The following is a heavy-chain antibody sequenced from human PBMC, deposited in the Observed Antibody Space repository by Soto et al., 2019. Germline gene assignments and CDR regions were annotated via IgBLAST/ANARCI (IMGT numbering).Heavy chain of an antibody. Sequence: ASVKVSCKASGGTFSSYAISWVRQAPGQGLEWMGGIIPIFGTANYAQKFQGRVTITADESTSTAYMELSSLRSEDTAVYYCARSAGYCSGGSCYREVYYYGMDVWGQGTTVTVSS. CDR2: IIPIFGTA. CDR1: GGTFSSYA. CDR3: ARSAGYCSGGSCYREVYYYGMDV. D-gene: IGHD2-15*01. V-gene: IGHV1-69*13. J-gene: IGHJ6*02.